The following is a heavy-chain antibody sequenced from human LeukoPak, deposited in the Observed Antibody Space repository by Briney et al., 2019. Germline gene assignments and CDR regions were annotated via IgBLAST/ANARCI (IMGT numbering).Heavy chain of an antibody. Sequence: GASVKVSCKASGGTFSSYAIGWVRQAPGQGLEWMGGIIPIFGTANYAQKFQGRVTITTDESTSTAYMELSSLRSEDTAVYYCARSRGGQITGDFDYWGQGTLVTVSS. CDR3: ARSRGGQITGDFDY. CDR1: GGTFSSYA. CDR2: IIPIFGTA. J-gene: IGHJ4*02. V-gene: IGHV1-69*05. D-gene: IGHD1-14*01.